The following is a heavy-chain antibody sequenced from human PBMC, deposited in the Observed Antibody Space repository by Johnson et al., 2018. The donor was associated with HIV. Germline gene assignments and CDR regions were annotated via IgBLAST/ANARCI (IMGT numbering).Heavy chain of an antibody. J-gene: IGHJ3*02. CDR1: GFTFSDYY. V-gene: IGHV3-11*04. CDR2: ISSSGSTI. Sequence: QMQLVESGGGLVQPGGSLRLSCAASGFTFSDYYMSWIRQAPGKGLEWVSYISSSGSTIYYADSVKGRFIISRDNSKNTLYLQMNSLRTEDTAVYYCARVLSWQQVGGNDGFDIWGQGTMVTVSS. D-gene: IGHD6-13*01. CDR3: ARVLSWQQVGGNDGFDI.